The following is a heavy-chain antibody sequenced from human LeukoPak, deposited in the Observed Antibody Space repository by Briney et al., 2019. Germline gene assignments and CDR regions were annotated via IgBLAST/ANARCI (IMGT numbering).Heavy chain of an antibody. CDR1: RYSFTSYW. J-gene: IGHJ3*02. CDR2: IYPGDSDT. Sequence: RGESLKISCKGSRYSFTSYWIGWVRQMPGKGLEWMGIIYPGDSDTRYSPAFQGQVTMSADKSISTAYLQWSSLKASDTAMYYCARLRPQDAFDIWGQGTMVTVSS. V-gene: IGHV5-51*01. CDR3: ARLRPQDAFDI.